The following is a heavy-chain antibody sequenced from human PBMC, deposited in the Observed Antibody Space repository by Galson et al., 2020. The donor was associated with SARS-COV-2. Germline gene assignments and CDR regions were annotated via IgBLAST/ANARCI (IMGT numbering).Heavy chain of an antibody. J-gene: IGHJ4*02. Sequence: TRGSLRLSCAASGFNFSDFGMHWVRQAPGKGLEWVAVIWYDGSNQYYGDSVKGRFTVSRDNKKNTVYLQMNSLRVEDTAVYYCARKSIGWEGDHWGQGTLVTVSS. D-gene: IGHD6-19*01. V-gene: IGHV3-33*01. CDR1: GFNFSDFG. CDR2: IWYDGSNQ. CDR3: ARKSIGWEGDH.